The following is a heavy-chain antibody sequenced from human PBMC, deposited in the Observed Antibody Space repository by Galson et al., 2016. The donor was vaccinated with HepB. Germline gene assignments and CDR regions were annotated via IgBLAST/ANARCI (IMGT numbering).Heavy chain of an antibody. CDR1: GGSFSSYT. Sequence: SVKVSCKASGGSFSSYTISWVRQAPGQGLEWMGAIIPILHSPDHAQKFQGRVAITADKSTTTAFMEQSSLTSEDTAVYYCATGYSAYEYWGQGSLVTVSS. V-gene: IGHV1-69*08. CDR3: ATGYSAYEY. CDR2: IIPILHSP. D-gene: IGHD5-12*01. J-gene: IGHJ4*02.